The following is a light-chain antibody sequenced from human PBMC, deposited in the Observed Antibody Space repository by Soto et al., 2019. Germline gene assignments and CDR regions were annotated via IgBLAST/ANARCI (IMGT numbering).Light chain of an antibody. CDR1: QSISSY. J-gene: IGKJ3*01. CDR2: AAS. Sequence: DIQVTQSPSSLSASVGDRVTITCRASQSISSYLSWYQQKPGKAPKLLIFAASNLQSGVPSRFSGSGSGTDFTLTISSLQPEDFATYYCQLSYSTSVFTFGPGTRVDVK. CDR3: QLSYSTSVFT. V-gene: IGKV1-39*01.